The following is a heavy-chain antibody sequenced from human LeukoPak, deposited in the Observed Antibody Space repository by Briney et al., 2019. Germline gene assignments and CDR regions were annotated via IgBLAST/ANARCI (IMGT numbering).Heavy chain of an antibody. Sequence: PSETLSLTCTVSGGSISSSSYYWGWIRQPPGKGLEWIGSIYYSGSTYYNPSLKSRVTISVDTSKNQFSLKLSSVTAADTAVYYCARTYYDFWSGYYMSQGWFDPWGQGTLVTVSS. D-gene: IGHD3-3*01. CDR2: IYYSGST. V-gene: IGHV4-39*07. CDR3: ARTYYDFWSGYYMSQGWFDP. CDR1: GGSISSSSYY. J-gene: IGHJ5*02.